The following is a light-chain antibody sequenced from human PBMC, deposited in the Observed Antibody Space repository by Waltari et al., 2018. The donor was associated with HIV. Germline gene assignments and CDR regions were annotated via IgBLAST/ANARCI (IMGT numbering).Light chain of an antibody. CDR2: DDS. Sequence: SYVLAQPPSLSVAPGRTARISCGGTNIESNSVHWYRQKPGQAPVLVVYDDSDRPSGRPELFGGSNSGNTTTPTISRGEAGDEADYYCQVWESRSAHVVFGGGTKLTVL. J-gene: IGLJ2*01. CDR1: NIESNS. V-gene: IGLV3-21*02. CDR3: QVWESRSAHVV.